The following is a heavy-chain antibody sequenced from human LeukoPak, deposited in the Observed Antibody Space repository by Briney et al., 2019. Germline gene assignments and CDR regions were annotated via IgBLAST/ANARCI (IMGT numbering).Heavy chain of an antibody. D-gene: IGHD5-12*01. CDR3: ARAVRSGYDY. CDR2: ISSSSDSI. CDR1: GFTFSDYY. J-gene: IGHJ4*02. V-gene: IGHV3-48*02. Sequence: QAGGSLRLSCVVSGFTFSDYYMDWVRQAPGKRLEWVSYISSSSDSIYYADFVKGRFIISGDNAENSLYLQMNSLRDEDTAVYYGARAVRSGYDYWGQGTLVTVSS.